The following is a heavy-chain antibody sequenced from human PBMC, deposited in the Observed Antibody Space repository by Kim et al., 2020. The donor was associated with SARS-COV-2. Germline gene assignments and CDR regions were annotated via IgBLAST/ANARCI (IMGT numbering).Heavy chain of an antibody. CDR3: ARDRSGHDPFDY. D-gene: IGHD2-15*01. Sequence: SVEGRFTISRDDSKNTLYLQMHSLRAEDTALYYCARDRSGHDPFDYWGQGTLVTVSS. J-gene: IGHJ4*02. V-gene: IGHV3-23*03.